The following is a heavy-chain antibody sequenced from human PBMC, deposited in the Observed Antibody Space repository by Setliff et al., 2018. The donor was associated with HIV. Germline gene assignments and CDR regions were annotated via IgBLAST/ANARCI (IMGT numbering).Heavy chain of an antibody. CDR2: INPSGGST. J-gene: IGHJ6*03. D-gene: IGHD2-2*01. CDR3: ARVSSTSRYGGPCRRTPRDYYYYYYMDV. V-gene: IGHV1-46*01. CDR1: GYTFTSYY. Sequence: GASVKVSCKASGYTFTSYYMHWVRQAPGQGLEWMGIINPSGGSTSYAQKFQGRVTMTRDTSTSTVYMELSSLRSEDTAVYYCARVSSTSRYGGPCRRTPRDYYYYYYMDVWGKGTTVTVSS.